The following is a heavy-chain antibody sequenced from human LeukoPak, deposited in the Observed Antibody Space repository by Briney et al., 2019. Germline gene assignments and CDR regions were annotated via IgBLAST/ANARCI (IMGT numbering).Heavy chain of an antibody. D-gene: IGHD2-15*01. V-gene: IGHV3-74*03. Sequence: PGGSLRLSCAASGFTFSNYFMHWVRQAPGKGLVWVSRISGDGTTTMYADSVKGRSTISRDNAKNTLYLQVNSLRDEDTATYYCARRVDATRWFDPWGQGTLVAVSS. CDR1: GFTFSNYF. J-gene: IGHJ5*02. CDR3: ARRVDATRWFDP. CDR2: ISGDGTTT.